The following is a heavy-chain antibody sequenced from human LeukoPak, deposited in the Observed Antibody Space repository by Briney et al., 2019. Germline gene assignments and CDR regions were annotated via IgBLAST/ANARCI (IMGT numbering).Heavy chain of an antibody. V-gene: IGHV3-21*01. CDR1: GFTFSSYS. D-gene: IGHD4-23*01. CDR3: ARARQATVDFDY. J-gene: IGHJ4*02. CDR2: ISSSSSYI. Sequence: PGGSLRLSCAASGFTFSSYSMNWVRQAPGEGLEWVSSISSSSSYIYYADSVKGRFTISRDNAKNSLYLQMNSLRAEDAAVYYCARARQATVDFDYWGQGTLVTVSS.